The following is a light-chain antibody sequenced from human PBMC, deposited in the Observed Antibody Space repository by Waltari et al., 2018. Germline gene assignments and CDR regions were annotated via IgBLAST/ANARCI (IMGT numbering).Light chain of an antibody. CDR1: ETISTY. Sequence: DIQMTQSPSSLSASVGDSVTITCRASETISTYLSWYQQNPGKAPKLLFCAASSLQSGVQSRFSAVGHETEFTLTISSLQPEDFATYCSQQSYTTPLTFGGGTKVAIK. J-gene: IGKJ4*01. CDR2: AAS. CDR3: QQSYTTPLT. V-gene: IGKV1-39*01.